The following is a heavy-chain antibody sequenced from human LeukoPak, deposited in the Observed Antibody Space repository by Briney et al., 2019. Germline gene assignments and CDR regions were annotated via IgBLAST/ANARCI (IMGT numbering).Heavy chain of an antibody. J-gene: IGHJ4*02. CDR1: GGSFSGYY. V-gene: IGHV4-34*01. Sequence: SETLSLTCAVYGGSFSGYYWSWIRQPPGKGLEWIGEINHSGSTNYNPSLKSRVTISVDTSKNQFSLKLSSVTAADTAVYYCASSLYYFGYWGQGTLVTVSS. CDR3: ASSLYYFGY. CDR2: INHSGST.